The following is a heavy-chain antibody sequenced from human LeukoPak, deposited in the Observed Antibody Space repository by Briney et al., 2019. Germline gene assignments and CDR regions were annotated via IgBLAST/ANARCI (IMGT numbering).Heavy chain of an antibody. V-gene: IGHV3-23*01. D-gene: IGHD1-1*01. CDR3: AKDRVPDNRWSFDI. CDR2: IFGRGAKT. J-gene: IGHJ3*02. Sequence: GGALRLSRAASVFPFTTYTTSWVPEALRKGLGRVSSIFGRGAKTYYAHSVKGRFTISRDSSKNTLFLQVNGLRVEDTALYYCAKDRVPDNRWSFDIWGQGTMVTVSA. CDR1: VFPFTTYT.